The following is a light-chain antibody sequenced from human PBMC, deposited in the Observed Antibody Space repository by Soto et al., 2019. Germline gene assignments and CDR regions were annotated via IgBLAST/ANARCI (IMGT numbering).Light chain of an antibody. CDR3: CSFAGVRNWV. J-gene: IGLJ3*02. CDR2: EGS. Sequence: QSALTQPASVSGSPGQSITISCTGTSRDVGDYKLVSWYQQHPGKAPKLMIYEGSKRPSGVSNRFSGSKSGNTASLTISGLQAEDEADYYCCSFAGVRNWVFGGGTQLTVL. CDR1: SRDVGDYKL. V-gene: IGLV2-23*01.